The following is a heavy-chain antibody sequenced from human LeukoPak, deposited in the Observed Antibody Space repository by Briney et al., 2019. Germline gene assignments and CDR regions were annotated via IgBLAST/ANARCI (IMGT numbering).Heavy chain of an antibody. CDR1: GFTFSDYY. CDR3: ARGSQWLVPYFDY. CDR2: INHSGST. V-gene: IGHV4-34*01. Sequence: GSLRLSCAASGFTFSDYYMSWIRQPPGKGLEWIGEINHSGSTNYNPSLKSRVTISIDTSKNQFSLKLSSVTAADTAVYYCARGSQWLVPYFDYWGQGTLVTVSS. D-gene: IGHD6-19*01. J-gene: IGHJ4*02.